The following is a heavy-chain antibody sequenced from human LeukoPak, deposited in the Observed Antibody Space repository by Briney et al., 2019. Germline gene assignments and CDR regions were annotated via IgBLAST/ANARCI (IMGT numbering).Heavy chain of an antibody. Sequence: SETLSLTCAVSGYSISSGYYWGWIRQPPGKGLEWIGSIYHSGSTYYNPSLKSRVTISVDTSKNHFSLKLSSVTAADTAVYYCARLPYCSGGSCYSAGDYWGQGTLVTVSS. V-gene: IGHV4-38-2*01. J-gene: IGHJ4*02. CDR1: GYSISSGYY. D-gene: IGHD2-15*01. CDR3: ARLPYCSGGSCYSAGDY. CDR2: IYHSGST.